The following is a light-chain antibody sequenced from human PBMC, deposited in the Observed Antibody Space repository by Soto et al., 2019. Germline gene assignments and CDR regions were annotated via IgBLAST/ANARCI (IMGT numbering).Light chain of an antibody. V-gene: IGLV6-57*02. CDR2: EDN. CDR1: SGSIASNY. J-gene: IGLJ2*01. Sequence: NFMLTQPHSVSESPGKTVTISCTGSSGSIASNYVQWYQQRPGSAPTTVIYEDNQRPSGVPDRFSGSIDSSSNSASLTISGLKTGNGADYHCQSFESPNRGVFGGGPKLTAL. CDR3: QSFESPNRGV.